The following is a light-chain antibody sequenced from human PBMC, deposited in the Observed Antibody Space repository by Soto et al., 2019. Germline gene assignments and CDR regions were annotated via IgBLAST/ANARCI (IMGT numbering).Light chain of an antibody. CDR1: QSISTY. V-gene: IGKV1-9*01. CDR2: AAS. J-gene: IGKJ4*01. CDR3: QHLCSYPRT. Sequence: ATITCVASQSISTYFNWYQQKPGTAPSLLIYAASTLQSGVPSRFSGSGSGTDFTLTICSLQAEDFATYYCQHLCSYPRTFGGGTKVDIK.